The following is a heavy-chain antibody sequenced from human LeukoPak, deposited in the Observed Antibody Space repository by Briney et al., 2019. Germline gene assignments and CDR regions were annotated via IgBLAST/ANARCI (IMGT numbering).Heavy chain of an antibody. Sequence: GGSLRLSCTASGFTFGDYAMSWVRQAPGKGLEWVGFIRSKAYGGTTEYAASVKGRFTISRDDSKSIAYLQMNSLKTEDTAVYYCTILRITMMVVVFDYWGQGTLVTVSS. J-gene: IGHJ4*02. V-gene: IGHV3-49*04. CDR1: GFTFGDYA. CDR2: IRSKAYGGTT. D-gene: IGHD3-22*01. CDR3: TILRITMMVVVFDY.